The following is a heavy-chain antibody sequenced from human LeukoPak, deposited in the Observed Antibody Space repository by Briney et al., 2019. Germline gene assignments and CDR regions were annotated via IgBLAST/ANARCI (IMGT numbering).Heavy chain of an antibody. CDR3: AKEAPYCSSTSCYKGEFDY. Sequence: GRSLRLSCAASGFTFSSYGMHWVRQAPGKGLEWVAVISYDGSNKYYADSVKGRFTTSRDNSKNTLYLQMNSLRAEDTAVYYCAKEAPYCSSTSCYKGEFDYWGQGTLVTVSS. CDR2: ISYDGSNK. CDR1: GFTFSSYG. J-gene: IGHJ4*02. D-gene: IGHD2-2*02. V-gene: IGHV3-30*18.